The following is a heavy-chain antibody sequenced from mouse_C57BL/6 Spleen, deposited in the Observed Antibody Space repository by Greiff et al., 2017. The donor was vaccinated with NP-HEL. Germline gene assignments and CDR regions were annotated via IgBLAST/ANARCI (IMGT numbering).Heavy chain of an antibody. CDR3: ARSGGSSPWFAY. V-gene: IGHV1-61*01. D-gene: IGHD1-1*01. CDR1: GYTFTSYW. J-gene: IGHJ3*01. CDR2: IYPSDSET. Sequence: VQLQQPGAELVRPGSSVKLSCKASGYTFTSYWMDWVKQRPGQGLEWIGNIYPSDSETHYNQKFKDKATLNVDKSSSTAYMQLSSLTSEDSAVYYCARSGGSSPWFAYWGQGTLVTVSA.